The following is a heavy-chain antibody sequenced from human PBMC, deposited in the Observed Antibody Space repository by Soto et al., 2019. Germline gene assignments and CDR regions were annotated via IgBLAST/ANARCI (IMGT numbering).Heavy chain of an antibody. J-gene: IGHJ3*02. Sequence: SVKVSCKASGGTFSSYAISWVRQAPGQGLEWMGGIIPIFGTANYAQKFQGRVTITADESTSTAYMELSSLRSEDTAVYYCASPESYCSGGSCYGAFDIWGQGTMVTVSS. CDR3: ASPESYCSGGSCYGAFDI. CDR1: GGTFSSYA. D-gene: IGHD2-15*01. CDR2: IIPIFGTA. V-gene: IGHV1-69*13.